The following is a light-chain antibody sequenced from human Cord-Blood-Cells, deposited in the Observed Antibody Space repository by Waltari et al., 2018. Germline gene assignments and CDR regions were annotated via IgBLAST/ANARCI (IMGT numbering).Light chain of an antibody. V-gene: IGKV3-11*01. CDR2: DAS. CDR1: QSVSSY. Sequence: EIVLTQPPATLSLSPGERATHSCRASQSVSSYLAWYQQKPRQAPRLLIYDASNRATGIPARFSGSGSGTDFTLTISSLGPEDFAVYYCQQRSNWYTFGQGTKLEIK. J-gene: IGKJ2*01. CDR3: QQRSNWYT.